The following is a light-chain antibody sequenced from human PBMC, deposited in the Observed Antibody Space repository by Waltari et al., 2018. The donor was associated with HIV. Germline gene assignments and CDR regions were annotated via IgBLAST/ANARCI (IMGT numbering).Light chain of an antibody. Sequence: SVLTQPPSASGTPGQRVSISCSGSSSNIGSNTLNWYQQLPGTAPKLPIYTDNQRPSGVPDRFSGSKSDTSASLAISGLQSEDEADYYCSTWDDGLDGPVFGGGTKLTVL. CDR3: STWDDGLDGPV. J-gene: IGLJ3*02. CDR1: SSNIGSNT. V-gene: IGLV1-44*01. CDR2: TDN.